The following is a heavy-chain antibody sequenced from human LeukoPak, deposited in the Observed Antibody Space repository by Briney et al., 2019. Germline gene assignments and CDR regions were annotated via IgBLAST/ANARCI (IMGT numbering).Heavy chain of an antibody. CDR3: ARQQRYYDFWSGYPPSDAFDI. Sequence: GESLKISCKGSGYSFTSYWIGWVRQMPGKGLEWMGIIYPGDSDTRYSPSFQGQVTISADKSISTAYLQWSSLKASDTAMYYCARQQRYYDFWSGYPPSDAFDIWGQGTMVTVSS. D-gene: IGHD3-3*01. V-gene: IGHV5-51*01. J-gene: IGHJ3*02. CDR2: IYPGDSDT. CDR1: GYSFTSYW.